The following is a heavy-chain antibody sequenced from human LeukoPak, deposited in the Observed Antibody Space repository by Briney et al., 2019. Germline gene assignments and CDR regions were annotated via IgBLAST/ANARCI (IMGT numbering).Heavy chain of an antibody. CDR2: ISWNSGSI. J-gene: IGHJ4*02. D-gene: IGHD3-10*01. Sequence: GRSLRLSCAASGFTFDDYAMHWVRQAPGKGLEWVSGISWNSGSIGYADSVKGRFTISRDNAKNSLYLQMNSLRAEDAAAYYCVRARGAGPGAHFDYWGQGTLVTVSS. CDR1: GFTFDDYA. V-gene: IGHV3-9*01. CDR3: VRARGAGPGAHFDY.